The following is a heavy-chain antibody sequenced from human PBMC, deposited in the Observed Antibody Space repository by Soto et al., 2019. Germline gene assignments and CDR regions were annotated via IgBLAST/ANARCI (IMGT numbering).Heavy chain of an antibody. V-gene: IGHV3-23*01. CDR2: ISGSGGST. CDR1: GFTFSSYA. Sequence: GGSLRLSCAASGFTFSSYAMSWVRQAPGKGLEWVSAISGSGGSTYYADSVKGRFTISRDNSKNTLYLQMNSLRAEDTAVYYCGKAKGSIAARPYLDYWGQGTLVTVSS. CDR3: GKAKGSIAARPYLDY. D-gene: IGHD6-6*01. J-gene: IGHJ4*02.